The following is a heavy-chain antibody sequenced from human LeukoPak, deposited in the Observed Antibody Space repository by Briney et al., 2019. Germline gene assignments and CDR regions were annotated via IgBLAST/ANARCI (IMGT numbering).Heavy chain of an antibody. V-gene: IGHV3-23*01. J-gene: IGHJ5*02. CDR1: GFTFTTYA. D-gene: IGHD3-22*01. CDR2: ISGSGSHT. Sequence: GGSLRLSCSASGFTFTTYAMTWVRQAPGKGLEWLSVISGSGSHTYYADSVKGRFTISRDNSKNTLYLQMNSLRAEDTAVYYCAKGITMIVVAWFDPWGQGTLVTVSS. CDR3: AKGITMIVVAWFDP.